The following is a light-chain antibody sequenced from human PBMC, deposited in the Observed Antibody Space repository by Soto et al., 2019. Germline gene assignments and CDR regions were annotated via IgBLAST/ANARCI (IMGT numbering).Light chain of an antibody. CDR2: GAS. CDR3: QQYDSTPPT. J-gene: IGKJ1*01. CDR1: QSVNSNY. V-gene: IGKV3-20*01. Sequence: EIVLTQSPGTLSLSPGERATLSCRASQSVNSNYLAWYQRKPGQAPRLLIYGASNRATDIPYRFSASGSGTDFNLTITRLEAEHFAVYYCQQYDSTPPTFGQGTKVEVK.